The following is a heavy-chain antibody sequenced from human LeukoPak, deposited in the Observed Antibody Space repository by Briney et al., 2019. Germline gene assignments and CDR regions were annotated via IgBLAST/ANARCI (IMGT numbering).Heavy chain of an antibody. V-gene: IGHV4-61*02. J-gene: IGHJ4*02. CDR1: GGSISSGSYY. Sequence: SQTLSLTCTVAGGSISSGSYYWSCIRQPAGKGLEWIGRIDTSGITNYNPSPKSRVSMSVDTSKNQFSLRLSSVTAADTAVYYCARVGDYALKDWGQGTLVTVSS. D-gene: IGHD3-16*01. CDR2: IDTSGIT. CDR3: ARVGDYALKD.